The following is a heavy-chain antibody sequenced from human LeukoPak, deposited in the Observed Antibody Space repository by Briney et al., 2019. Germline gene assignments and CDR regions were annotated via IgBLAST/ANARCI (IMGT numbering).Heavy chain of an antibody. Sequence: ASVKVSCKASGYTFSTYGITWVRQARGQGLEWMGWISTYNGNTYYAQRLQGRVTMTTDTSTSTAFMELRSLTSDDTAVYYCARGAPNYDLLSAYHVWGQGTLVTVSS. D-gene: IGHD3-3*01. CDR1: GYTFSTYG. J-gene: IGHJ4*02. CDR2: ISTYNGNT. V-gene: IGHV1-18*01. CDR3: ARGAPNYDLLSAYHV.